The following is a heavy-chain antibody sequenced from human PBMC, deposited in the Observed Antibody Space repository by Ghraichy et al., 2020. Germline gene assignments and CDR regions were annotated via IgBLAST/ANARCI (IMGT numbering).Heavy chain of an antibody. Sequence: SGPTLVKPTQTLTLTCTFSGFSLSTSGVGVGWIRQPPGKALEWLALIYWNDDKRYSPSLKSRLTITKDTSKNQVVLTVTNMDPVDTATYYCAHSALALSLGYCSSTSCLNWFDPWGQGTLVTVSS. CDR3: AHSALALSLGYCSSTSCLNWFDP. J-gene: IGHJ5*02. CDR1: GFSLSTSGVG. V-gene: IGHV2-5*01. CDR2: IYWNDDK. D-gene: IGHD2-2*01.